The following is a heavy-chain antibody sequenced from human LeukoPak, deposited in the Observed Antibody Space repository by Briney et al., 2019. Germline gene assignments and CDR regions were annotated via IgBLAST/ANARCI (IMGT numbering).Heavy chain of an antibody. V-gene: IGHV4-59*01. CDR2: IYYSGST. CDR3: ARKVGARGDYYYYGMDV. D-gene: IGHD1-26*01. J-gene: IGHJ6*02. Sequence: PSETLSLTCTVPGGSISSYYWSWIRQPPGKGLEWIGYIYYSGSTNYNPSLKSRVTISVDTSKNQFSLKLSSVTAADTAVYYCARKVGARGDYYYYGMDVWGQGTTVTVSS. CDR1: GGSISSYY.